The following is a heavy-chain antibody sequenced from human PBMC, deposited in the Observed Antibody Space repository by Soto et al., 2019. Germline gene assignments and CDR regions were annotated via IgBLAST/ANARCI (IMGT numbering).Heavy chain of an antibody. CDR3: GKGDGYNFPLQF. CDR1: GGSIRDNVFY. D-gene: IGHD5-12*01. Sequence: RSLSCTVSGGSIRDNVFYWGWIREPPGQGLEWIGSIYYSGITYYNPSLESRVTMSGDVSSNHLSLRLKSVTAADMAVYYCGKGDGYNFPLQFWGQRALVT. V-gene: IGHV4-39*02. J-gene: IGHJ4*02. CDR2: IYYSGIT.